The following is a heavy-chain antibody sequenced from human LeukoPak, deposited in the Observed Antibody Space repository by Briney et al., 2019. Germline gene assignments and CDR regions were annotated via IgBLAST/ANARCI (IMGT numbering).Heavy chain of an antibody. D-gene: IGHD4-23*01. J-gene: IGHJ4*02. V-gene: IGHV3-23*01. CDR2: ISGSGGST. Sequence: GGSLRLSCAASGFTLSSYAMSWVRQAPGKGLEWVSAISGSGGSTYYADSVKGRFTIPRDNSKNTLYLQMNSLRAEDTAVYYCAKDRMVTPDYWGQGTLVTVSS. CDR3: AKDRMVTPDY. CDR1: GFTLSSYA.